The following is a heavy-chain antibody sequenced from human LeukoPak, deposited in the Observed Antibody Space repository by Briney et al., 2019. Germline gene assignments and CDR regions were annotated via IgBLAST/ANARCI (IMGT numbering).Heavy chain of an antibody. CDR3: ATFYPRASVVLWFDP. J-gene: IGHJ5*02. D-gene: IGHD2/OR15-2a*01. CDR1: GGSISSYY. V-gene: IGHV4-59*01. CDR2: IYYSGST. Sequence: SETLSLTCTVSGGSISSYYWSWIRQPPGKGLEWIGYIYYSGSTNYNPSLKSRVTISVDTSKNQFSLKLSSVTAADTAVYYCATFYPRASVVLWFDPWGQGTLVTVSS.